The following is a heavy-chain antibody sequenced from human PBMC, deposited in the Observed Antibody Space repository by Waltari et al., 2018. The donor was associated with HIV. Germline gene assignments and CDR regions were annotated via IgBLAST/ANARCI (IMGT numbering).Heavy chain of an antibody. V-gene: IGHV3-21*01. Sequence: EVQLVESGGGLVKPGGSLRLSCAASGFTFSSYSMNWVRQAPGKGLEWVSSISSSSSYIYYADSLKGRFTISRDNAKNSLYLQMNSLRAEDTAVYYCARGRDIVATWRDYFDYWGQGTLVTVSS. J-gene: IGHJ4*02. CDR1: GFTFSSYS. CDR2: ISSSSSYI. D-gene: IGHD5-12*01. CDR3: ARGRDIVATWRDYFDY.